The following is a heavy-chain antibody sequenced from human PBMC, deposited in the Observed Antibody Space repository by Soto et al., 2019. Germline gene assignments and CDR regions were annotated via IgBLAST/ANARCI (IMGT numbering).Heavy chain of an antibody. V-gene: IGHV3-23*01. CDR1: GFTFSNYV. CDR3: ARRQFFSFDS. CDR2: IAGNGGIL. J-gene: IGHJ4*02. Sequence: PGGSLRLSCVAPGFTFSNYVMSWVRQAPGKGLECVAAIAGNGGILYYTDSVKGRFSISRDNSKNTLHLQMNSLRAEDTAVYYCARRQFFSFDSWGQGILVTV. D-gene: IGHD6-19*01.